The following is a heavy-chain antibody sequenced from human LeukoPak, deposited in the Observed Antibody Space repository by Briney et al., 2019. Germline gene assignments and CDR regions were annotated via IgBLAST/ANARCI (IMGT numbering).Heavy chain of an antibody. D-gene: IGHD3-22*01. CDR1: GCTFTGYY. CDR2: INPNSGGT. J-gene: IGHJ4*02. V-gene: IGHV1-2*02. CDR3: ARHYYDSSGYYQIDY. Sequence: ASVKVSCKASGCTFTGYYMHWVRQAPGQGLEWMGWINPNSGGTNYAQKFQGRVTMTRDTSISTAYMELSRLRSDDTAVYYCARHYYDSSGYYQIDYWGQGTLVTVSS.